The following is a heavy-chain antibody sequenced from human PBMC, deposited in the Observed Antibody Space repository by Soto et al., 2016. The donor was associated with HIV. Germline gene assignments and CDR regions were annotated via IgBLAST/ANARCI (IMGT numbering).Heavy chain of an antibody. CDR1: GFTFSDYY. CDR2: ISSSSSYR. J-gene: IGHJ4*02. D-gene: IGHD2-15*01. V-gene: IGHV3-11*05. Sequence: QVQLVESGGGLVKPGGSLRLSCAASGFTFSDYYMSWIRQAPGKGLEWVSYISSSSSYRNYADSVKGRFTISRDNVKNSLHLQMNSLRAEDTAVYYCAREDDCSGGRCCSGVVYWGQGTLVTVSS. CDR3: AREDDCSGGRCCSGVVY.